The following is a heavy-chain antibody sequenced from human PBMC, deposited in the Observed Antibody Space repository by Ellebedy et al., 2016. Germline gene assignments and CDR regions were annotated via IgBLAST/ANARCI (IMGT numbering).Heavy chain of an antibody. CDR1: QFTFSDYY. V-gene: IGHV3-11*01. D-gene: IGHD4-23*01. J-gene: IGHJ5*02. CDR2: ISVSGTTT. Sequence: GESLKISCAASQFTFSDYYMNWIRLAPGKGLEWISYISVSGTTTIYADSVKGRFTVSRDNSKASLYLQMNYLGAEDTAVYYCARGNPWLDPWGQGTLVTVSA. CDR3: ARGNPWLDP.